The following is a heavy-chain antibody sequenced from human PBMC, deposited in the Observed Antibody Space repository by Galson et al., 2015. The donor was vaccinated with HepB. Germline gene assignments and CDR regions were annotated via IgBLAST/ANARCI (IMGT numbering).Heavy chain of an antibody. CDR1: GYRFTNYY. D-gene: IGHD3/OR15-3a*01. J-gene: IGHJ4*02. CDR3: ARGSRTGGGFDF. Sequence: SVKVSCKASGYRFTNYYMHWVRQAPGQGLEWMGIINPSDGTTSYAQKFQDRVTMTRDTSTSTVYMQLSSLRSEDTALYYCARGSRTGGGFDFWGQGTLVTVSS. CDR2: INPSDGTT. V-gene: IGHV1-46*01.